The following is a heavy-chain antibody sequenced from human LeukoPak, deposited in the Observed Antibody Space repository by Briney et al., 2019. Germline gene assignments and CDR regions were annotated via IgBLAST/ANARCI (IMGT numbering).Heavy chain of an antibody. CDR1: GFTFDDYG. J-gene: IGHJ6*04. Sequence: GGSLRLSCAASGFTFDDYGISWVRQAPGKGLEWVSAINWNAGSTAYADSVKGRFTISRDNAKNSLYLQMNSLRAEDTAVYYCAELGITMIGGVWGKGTTVTISS. CDR3: AELGITMIGGV. V-gene: IGHV3-20*04. D-gene: IGHD3-10*02. CDR2: INWNAGST.